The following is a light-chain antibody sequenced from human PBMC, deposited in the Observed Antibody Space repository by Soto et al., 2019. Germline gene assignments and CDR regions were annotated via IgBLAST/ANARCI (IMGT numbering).Light chain of an antibody. CDR2: GAS. Sequence: EIVLTQSPGTLSLSPGERATLSCRASQSVSSSYLAWYQQKPGQAPRPLLYGASSRATGIPDRFTGGGSGTDFTISVCRLEPEDVAVYYCQHYGGSSYTFGQGTKVEIK. J-gene: IGKJ2*01. CDR1: QSVSSSY. CDR3: QHYGGSSYT. V-gene: IGKV3-20*01.